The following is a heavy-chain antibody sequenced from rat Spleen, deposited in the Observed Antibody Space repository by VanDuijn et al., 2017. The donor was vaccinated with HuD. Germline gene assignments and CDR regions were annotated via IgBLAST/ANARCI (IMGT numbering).Heavy chain of an antibody. Sequence: EVQLVESGGGLVQPGRSLKLSCAASGFTFSNYGMHWIRQAPTKVLAWVASISPSGGSTYYRDSEQGRFTISRDNAKSTLYLQMDSLRSEDTATYYCATSPYYWYFDFWGPGTMVTVSS. V-gene: IGHV5-19*01. CDR2: ISPSGGST. J-gene: IGHJ1*01. CDR1: GFTFSNYG. CDR3: ATSPYYWYFDF.